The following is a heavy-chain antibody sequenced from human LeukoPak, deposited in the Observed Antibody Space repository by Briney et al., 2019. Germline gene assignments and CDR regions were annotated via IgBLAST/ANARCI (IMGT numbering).Heavy chain of an antibody. V-gene: IGHV3-53*01. Sequence: GGSLRLSCAASGFTVSSNYMSWVRQAPGKGLEWVSVIYSGGRTYYANSVEGRFTISRDNSKNTLYLQMNSLRAEDTAVYYCARIPIVLITSGGYWGQGTLVTVSS. CDR3: ARIPIVLITSGGY. D-gene: IGHD3-22*01. CDR1: GFTVSSNY. CDR2: IYSGGRT. J-gene: IGHJ4*02.